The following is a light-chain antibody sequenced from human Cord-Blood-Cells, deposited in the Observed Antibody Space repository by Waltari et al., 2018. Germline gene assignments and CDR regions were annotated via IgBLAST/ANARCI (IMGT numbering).Light chain of an antibody. V-gene: IGLV2-23*02. J-gene: IGLJ2*01. CDR1: SSHVGSYHL. CDR3: CSYAGSSTVV. Sequence: QSALTQPASVSGSPGQSIPISCTGTSSHVGSYHLVSWYQQPPGKAPKLMIYEVSQRPSGVSNRFSGSKSGNTASLTISGLQAEDEADYYCCSYAGSSTVVFGGGTKLTVL. CDR2: EVS.